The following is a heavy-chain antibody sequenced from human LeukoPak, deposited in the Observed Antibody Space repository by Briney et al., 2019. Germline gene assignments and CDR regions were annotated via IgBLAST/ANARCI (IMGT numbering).Heavy chain of an antibody. V-gene: IGHV4-4*07. CDR3: ATWGIAVAGTFDY. D-gene: IGHD6-19*01. J-gene: IGHJ4*02. CDR1: GGSISNYY. Sequence: PSETLSLTCNVSGGSISNYYWTWIRQPAGKGLEWIGRIYSSGTTTYNPSLKSRVAMSVDTSRNQFSLKLSSVTAADTAVYYCATWGIAVAGTFDYWGQGTLVTVST. CDR2: IYSSGTT.